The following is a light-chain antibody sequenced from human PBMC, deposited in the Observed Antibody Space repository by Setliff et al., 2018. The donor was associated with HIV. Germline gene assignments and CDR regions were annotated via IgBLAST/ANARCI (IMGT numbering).Light chain of an antibody. CDR3: TPYTSSYTLV. J-gene: IGLJ1*01. Sequence: QSALTQPASVSGSPGQSITISCTGTSSDVGGYNYVSWYQQHPGKAPKVMIYEVSNRPSGVSNRFSGSKSGNTASLTISGLQAEDEADYHCTPYTSSYTLVFGTGTRSPS. CDR2: EVS. V-gene: IGLV2-14*01. CDR1: SSDVGGYNY.